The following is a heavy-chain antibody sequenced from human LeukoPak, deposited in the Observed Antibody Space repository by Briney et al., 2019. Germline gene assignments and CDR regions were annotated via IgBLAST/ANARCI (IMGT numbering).Heavy chain of an antibody. CDR1: GYTFTSYA. CDR2: INAGNGDT. CDR3: ARDRGGTGDFDY. Sequence: GASVKVSFKASGYTFTSYAMHWVRRAPGQRLEWMGWINAGNGDTKYSQKFQGRVTIARDTSASTAYMELSSLRSEDTAVYYCARDRGGTGDFDYWGQGTLVTVSS. V-gene: IGHV1-3*01. J-gene: IGHJ4*02. D-gene: IGHD1-1*01.